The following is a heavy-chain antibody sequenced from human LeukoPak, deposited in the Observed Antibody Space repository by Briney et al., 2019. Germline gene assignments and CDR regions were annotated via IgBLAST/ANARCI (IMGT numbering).Heavy chain of an antibody. V-gene: IGHV4-4*07. CDR3: ARRDALGWYFDY. CDR1: GGSISSYY. D-gene: IGHD5-24*01. J-gene: IGHJ4*02. CDR2: IYRSEST. Sequence: SETLSLTCAVSGGSISSYYWNWIRQPAGEGLEWIGRIYRSESTNYNPSLTSRVNMSVDTSKNQFSLKLSSVTAADAAVYHCARRDALGWYFDYWGQGTLVTVSS.